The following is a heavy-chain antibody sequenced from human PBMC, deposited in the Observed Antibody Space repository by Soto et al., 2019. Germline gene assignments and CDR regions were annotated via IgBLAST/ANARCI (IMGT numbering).Heavy chain of an antibody. CDR2: IYSGGNT. J-gene: IGHJ4*02. CDR3: VREGTYGRRDFDD. CDR1: GFTVSSNY. V-gene: IGHV3-66*01. D-gene: IGHD2-8*01. Sequence: EVQVVESGGGLVQPGGSLRLSCAASGFTVSSNYMTWVRRAPGKGLEWIAAIYSGGNTYYADSVKGRFTISRDNSKNTLYLQMNSLRADDTSIYYCVREGTYGRRDFDDWGQGTLVTVSS.